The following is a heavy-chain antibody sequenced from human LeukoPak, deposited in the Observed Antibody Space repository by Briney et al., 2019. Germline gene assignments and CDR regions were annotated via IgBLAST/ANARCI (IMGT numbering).Heavy chain of an antibody. V-gene: IGHV4-61*02. CDR1: GGSISSGSYY. CDR3: ARDFAF. CDR2: IYTSGST. Sequence: SETLSLTCTVSGGSISSGSYYWSWIRQPAGKGLEWIGRIYTSGSTNYNPSLKSRVTISVDTSKNQFSLKLSSVTAAGTAVYYCARDFAFWGQGTLVTVSS. J-gene: IGHJ4*02.